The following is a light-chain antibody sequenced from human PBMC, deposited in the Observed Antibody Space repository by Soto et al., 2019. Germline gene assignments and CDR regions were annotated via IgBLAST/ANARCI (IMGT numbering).Light chain of an antibody. CDR1: SGHNNYA. V-gene: IGLV4-69*01. J-gene: IGLJ1*01. CDR2: LNSDGSH. Sequence: QLVLTQSPSASASLGASVKLTCTLSSGHNNYAIAWHQQQPEKGSRYLMRLNSDGSHNKGDGIPDRFSGSSSGAERYLIISSLHSEDEADYYCQTWDAGILVFGTGTRSPS. CDR3: QTWDAGILV.